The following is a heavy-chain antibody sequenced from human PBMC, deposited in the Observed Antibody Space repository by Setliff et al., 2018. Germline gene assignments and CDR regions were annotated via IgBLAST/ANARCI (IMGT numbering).Heavy chain of an antibody. Sequence: SETLSLTCTVSGGSISSYYWSWIRQPPGKGLEWIGYIYYSGSTNYNPSLKSRVTISVDTSKNQFSLKLSSVTAADTAVYYCAREGNTRPTYYYGMDVWGQGTTVTVSS. J-gene: IGHJ6*02. CDR1: GGSISSYY. CDR3: AREGNTRPTYYYGMDV. CDR2: IYYSGST. V-gene: IGHV4-59*01.